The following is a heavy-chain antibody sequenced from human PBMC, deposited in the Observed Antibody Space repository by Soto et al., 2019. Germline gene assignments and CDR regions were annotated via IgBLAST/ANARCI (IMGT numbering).Heavy chain of an antibody. Sequence: QVQLGQSGAEVKKPGASVKVSCKASGYTFTSYGISWVRQAPGQGHEWMGWISAYNGNTNYAQKLQGRVTMATDTSTSAVYMELRSLRSDDTAVYYCARFAVAGTFPYYGMDVWGQGTTVTV. CDR3: ARFAVAGTFPYYGMDV. D-gene: IGHD6-19*01. V-gene: IGHV1-18*01. CDR2: ISAYNGNT. CDR1: GYTFTSYG. J-gene: IGHJ6*02.